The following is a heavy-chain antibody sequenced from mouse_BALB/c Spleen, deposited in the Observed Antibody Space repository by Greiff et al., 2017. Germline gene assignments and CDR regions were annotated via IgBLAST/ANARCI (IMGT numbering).Heavy chain of an antibody. Sequence: EVMLVESGGGLVQPGGSLKLSCAASGFTFSSYTMSWVRQTPEKRLEWVAYISNGGGSTYYPDTVKGRFTISRDNAKNTLYLQMSSLKSEDTAMYYCARRQDLDYWGQGTSVTVSS. D-gene: IGHD6-1*01. CDR2: ISNGGGST. V-gene: IGHV5-12-2*01. CDR3: ARRQDLDY. CDR1: GFTFSSYT. J-gene: IGHJ4*01.